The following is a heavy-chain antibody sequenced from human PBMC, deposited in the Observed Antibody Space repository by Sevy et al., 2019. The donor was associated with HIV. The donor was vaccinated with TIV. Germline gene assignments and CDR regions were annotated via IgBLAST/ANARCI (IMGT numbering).Heavy chain of an antibody. CDR1: GFTVSSNY. J-gene: IGHJ6*02. D-gene: IGHD3-3*01. CDR2: IYSGGST. CDR3: ARPGILGWYGMDV. V-gene: IGHV3-53*01. Sequence: GGSLRLSCAASGFTVSSNYMSWVRQAPGKGLECVSVIYSGGSTYYADSVQGRFTISIDNSKNTLYLQMNSLRAEDTAVYYCARPGILGWYGMDVWGQGTTVTVSS.